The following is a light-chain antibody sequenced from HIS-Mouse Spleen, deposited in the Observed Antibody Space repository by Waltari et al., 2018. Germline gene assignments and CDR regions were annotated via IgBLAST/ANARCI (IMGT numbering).Light chain of an antibody. CDR2: DVS. CDR3: CSYAGSYTGV. J-gene: IGLJ1*01. V-gene: IGLV2-11*01. Sequence: QSALTQPRSVSGSPGQSVTISCTGTSRDVVGDNYVSWYQQNPGKAPKLLIYDVSKRPSGVHDRFSGSKSGNTASLTISGLQAEDEADYYCCSYAGSYTGVFGTGTKVTVL. CDR1: SRDVVGDNY.